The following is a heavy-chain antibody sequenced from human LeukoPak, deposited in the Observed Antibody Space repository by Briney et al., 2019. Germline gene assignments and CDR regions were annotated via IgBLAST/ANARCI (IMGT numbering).Heavy chain of an antibody. V-gene: IGHV3-7*01. CDR2: IKQDGSVK. D-gene: IGHD6-19*01. CDR3: ARAVAGTTYYYYYYMDV. J-gene: IGHJ6*03. CDR1: GFTFSNYW. Sequence: PGGSLRLSCAASGFTFSNYWMSWVRQAPGKGLEWVANIKQDGSVKQYVDSIKGRFTISRDNAKNSLYLQMNSLRAEDTAVYYCARAVAGTTYYYYYYMDVWGKGTTVTISS.